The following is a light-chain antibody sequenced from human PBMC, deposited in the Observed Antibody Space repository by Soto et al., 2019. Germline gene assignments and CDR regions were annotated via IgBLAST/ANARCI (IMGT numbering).Light chain of an antibody. V-gene: IGKV3-20*01. J-gene: IGKJ1*01. CDR3: QQYGTSPWT. CDR2: VAS. Sequence: EIVLTQSPGTLSLSPGEISTLSCGSSESISNSYLAWYQQKPGQAPRVLIYVASTRATGIPARFSGSGSGTDFTLSISRVEPEDFAVYYCQQYGTSPWTFGQGTKVDIK. CDR1: ESISNSY.